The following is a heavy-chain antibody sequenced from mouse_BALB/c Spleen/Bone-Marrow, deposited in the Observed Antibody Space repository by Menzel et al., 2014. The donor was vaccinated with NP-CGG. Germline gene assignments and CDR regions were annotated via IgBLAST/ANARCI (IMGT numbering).Heavy chain of an antibody. CDR1: GDSITSGY. D-gene: IGHD2-14*01. Sequence: VQLQQSGPSLVKPSQTLSLTCSVTGDSITSGYWNWIRKFPGNKLEYMGYISHSGSTYYNPSLKSRISITRDTSKNXYYLQLNSVTTEDTATYYCARAGYRYDVGYAMDSWGQGTSVTVSS. CDR3: ARAGYRYDVGYAMDS. CDR2: ISHSGST. V-gene: IGHV3-8*02. J-gene: IGHJ4*01.